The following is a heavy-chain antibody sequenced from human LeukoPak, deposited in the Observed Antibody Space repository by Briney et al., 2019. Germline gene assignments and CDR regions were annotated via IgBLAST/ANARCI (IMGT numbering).Heavy chain of an antibody. D-gene: IGHD4-17*01. Sequence: GGSLRLSCAASGFTFSSYGMHWVRQAPGKGLEWVAVIWYDGSNKYYADSVKGRFTISRDNSKNTLYLQMNSLRAEDTAVYYCARDPGYDDYVFFDYWGQGTLVTVSS. CDR2: IWYDGSNK. CDR3: ARDPGYDDYVFFDY. J-gene: IGHJ4*02. CDR1: GFTFSSYG. V-gene: IGHV3-33*01.